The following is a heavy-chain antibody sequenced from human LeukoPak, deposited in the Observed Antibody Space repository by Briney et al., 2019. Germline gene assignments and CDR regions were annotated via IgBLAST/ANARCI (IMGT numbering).Heavy chain of an antibody. V-gene: IGHV3-74*01. CDR3: VRDLGGRSGH. D-gene: IGHD1-26*01. J-gene: IGHJ4*02. CDR1: GFTFSSNW. Sequence: PGGSLRLSCAASGFTFSSNWMHWVRQAPGKGLVWVSRINEDGSTINYADSVKGRSTIFRDSAKNTLYLQMNSLRAEDTAVYYCVRDLGGRSGHWGQGTLVTVSS. CDR2: INEDGSTI.